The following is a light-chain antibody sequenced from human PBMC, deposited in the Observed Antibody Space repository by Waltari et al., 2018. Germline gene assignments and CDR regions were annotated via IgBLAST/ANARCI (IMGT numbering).Light chain of an antibody. CDR3: CSFAGYGIYV. V-gene: IGLV2-23*02. Sequence: WYQRHPGRAPRLLIYDITQRPSGISDRFSGSKSGKTVSLTISGLQAEDEADYYCCSFAGYGIYVFGSGTHVTVL. CDR2: DIT. J-gene: IGLJ1*01.